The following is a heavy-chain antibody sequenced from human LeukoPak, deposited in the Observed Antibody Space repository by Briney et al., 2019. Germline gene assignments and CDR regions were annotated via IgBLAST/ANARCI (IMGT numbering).Heavy chain of an antibody. CDR2: IYSGGST. Sequence: HPGGSVRLSCAASGFTVSDNYMSWVRQAPGKGLEWVSVIYSGGSTYYADSVKGRFTISRDNSKNTLYLQMNSLRAEDTAVYYCARDGRIAAAGSLSWYYGMDVWGQGTTVTVSS. D-gene: IGHD6-13*01. J-gene: IGHJ6*02. CDR1: GFTVSDNY. V-gene: IGHV3-53*01. CDR3: ARDGRIAAAGSLSWYYGMDV.